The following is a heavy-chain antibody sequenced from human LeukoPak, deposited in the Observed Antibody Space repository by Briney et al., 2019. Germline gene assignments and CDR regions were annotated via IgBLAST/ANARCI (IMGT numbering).Heavy chain of an antibody. CDR1: GVSFSGYY. CDR3: AVVVVAAQY. CDR2: INHSGST. D-gene: IGHD2-15*01. Sequence: SETLSLTCAVYGVSFSGYYWSWIRQPPGKGLEWIGEINHSGSTNYNPSLKSRVTISVDTSKNQFSLKLSSVTAADTAVYYCAVVVVAAQYWGQGTLVTVSS. J-gene: IGHJ4*02. V-gene: IGHV4-34*01.